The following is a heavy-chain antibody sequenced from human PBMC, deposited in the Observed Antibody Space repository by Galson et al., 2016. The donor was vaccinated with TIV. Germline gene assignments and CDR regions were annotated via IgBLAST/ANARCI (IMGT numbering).Heavy chain of an antibody. CDR1: GYTFSSYD. CDR3: ARSGDRGGYMDV. J-gene: IGHJ6*03. V-gene: IGHV1-8*01. D-gene: IGHD3-10*01. Sequence: SVKVSCKASGYTFSSYDINWVRQATGQGLEWVGWMNPSNGNTGLAQNFQGRVTMTRDTSMNTAYMELNSLGSEDTAVYYCARSGDRGGYMDVWGKGTTVTVSS. CDR2: MNPSNGNT.